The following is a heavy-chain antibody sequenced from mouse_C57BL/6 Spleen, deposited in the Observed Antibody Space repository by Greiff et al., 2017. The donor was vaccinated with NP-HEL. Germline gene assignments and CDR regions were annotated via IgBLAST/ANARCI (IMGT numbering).Heavy chain of an antibody. Sequence: VQLQQSGPELVKPGASVKISCKASGYAFSSSWMNWVKQRPGKGLEWIGRIYPGDGDTNYNGKFKGKATLTADKSSSTAYMQLSSLTSEDSAVYFCAIPYGNFAMDYWGQGTSVTVSS. CDR2: IYPGDGDT. J-gene: IGHJ4*01. V-gene: IGHV1-82*01. D-gene: IGHD2-1*01. CDR1: GYAFSSSW. CDR3: AIPYGNFAMDY.